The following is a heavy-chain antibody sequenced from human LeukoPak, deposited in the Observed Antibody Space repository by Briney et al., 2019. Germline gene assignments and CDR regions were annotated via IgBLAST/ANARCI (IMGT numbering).Heavy chain of an antibody. CDR1: GGSFSGYY. V-gene: IGHV4-34*01. CDR3: ARGRSYDFWSGYSLEFDP. J-gene: IGHJ5*02. Sequence: SETLSLTCAVYGGSFSGYYWSWIRQPPGKGLEWIGEINHSGSTNYNPSLKSRVTISVDTSKNQFSPKLSSVTAADTAVYYCARGRSYDFWSGYSLEFDPWGQGTLVTVSS. CDR2: INHSGST. D-gene: IGHD3-3*01.